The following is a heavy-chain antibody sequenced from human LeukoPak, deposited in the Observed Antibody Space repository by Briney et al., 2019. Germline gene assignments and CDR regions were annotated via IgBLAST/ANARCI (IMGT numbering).Heavy chain of an antibody. J-gene: IGHJ6*03. Sequence: PGGSLRLSCAASGFTFSSYWMHWVRQAPGKGLEWVSAISGSGGSTYYADSVKGRFTISRDNSKNTLYLQMNSLRAEDTAVYYCARKAGITGTSYYMDVWGKGTTVTVSS. CDR1: GFTFSSYW. CDR3: ARKAGITGTSYYMDV. D-gene: IGHD1-7*01. CDR2: ISGSGGST. V-gene: IGHV3-23*01.